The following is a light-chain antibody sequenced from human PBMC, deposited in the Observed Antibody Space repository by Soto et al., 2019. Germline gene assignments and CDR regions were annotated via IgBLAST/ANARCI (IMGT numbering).Light chain of an antibody. V-gene: IGLV1-47*01. Sequence: SVLTQPPSASGTPGQRVTISCSGRPSNIGSNYVYWYQQLPGTAPQRLIYRNRQRPSGVPDRFSGSKSGTSASLAISGLRTEDEDDYYCAAWDDSLSGRVFGGGTKVTVL. CDR2: RNR. J-gene: IGLJ2*01. CDR3: AAWDDSLSGRV. CDR1: PSNIGSNY.